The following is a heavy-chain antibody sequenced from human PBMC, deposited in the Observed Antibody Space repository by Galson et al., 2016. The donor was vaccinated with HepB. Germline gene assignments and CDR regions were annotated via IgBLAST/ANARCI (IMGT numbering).Heavy chain of an antibody. CDR2: IYPRDSDT. CDR3: ARLHSHESSGYGFASNL. D-gene: IGHD3-22*01. CDR1: GYTFPKYW. J-gene: IGHJ3*01. Sequence: QSGAEVKKPGESLKISCQASGYTFPKYWIGWVRQMPGKGLEWMGIIYPRDSDTRYSQSFQGQVTISADRSISTAYLQWSSLKASDTAMIYCARLHSHESSGYGFASNLWGQGTMVTVSS. V-gene: IGHV5-51*01.